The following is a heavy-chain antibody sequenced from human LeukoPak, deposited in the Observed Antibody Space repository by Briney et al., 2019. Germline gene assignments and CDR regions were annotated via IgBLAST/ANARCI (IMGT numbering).Heavy chain of an antibody. D-gene: IGHD3-22*01. J-gene: IGHJ3*02. CDR3: AVNYDSSGYYPDAFDI. CDR2: ISSSSSYI. CDR1: GFTFSSYS. V-gene: IGHV3-21*01. Sequence: GGSLRLSCAASGFTFSSYSMNWVRQAPGKGLEWVSSISSSSSYIYYADSVKGRFTISRDNAKNSLYLQMNSLRAEDTAVSYCAVNYDSSGYYPDAFDIWGQGTMVTVSS.